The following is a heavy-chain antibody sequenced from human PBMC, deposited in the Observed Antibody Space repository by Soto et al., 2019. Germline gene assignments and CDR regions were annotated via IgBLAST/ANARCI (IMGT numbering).Heavy chain of an antibody. Sequence: SETLSLTCTVSGVSISSGGYYWRWIRQHPGKGLEWIGYSYYSGSTYYNPSLKSRVTISVDTSKNQFSLKLSSVAAADTAVYYCARSDVDTAMVVYWGQGTLVTVSS. CDR2: SYYSGST. V-gene: IGHV4-31*03. D-gene: IGHD5-18*01. CDR1: GVSISSGGYY. J-gene: IGHJ4*02. CDR3: ARSDVDTAMVVY.